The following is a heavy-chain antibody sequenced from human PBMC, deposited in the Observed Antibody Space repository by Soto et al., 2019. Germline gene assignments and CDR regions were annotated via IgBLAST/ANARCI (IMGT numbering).Heavy chain of an antibody. J-gene: IGHJ5*02. CDR1: GYTFTSYG. CDR2: ISSYKGNT. CDR3: ARETMVRGFLRGFDP. Sequence: QVQLVQSGAEVKKPGASVKVSCKASGYTFTSYGISWVRQAPGQGLEWLGWISSYKGNTNYTQKLQGRATMTTDTSTTTAYMELRSLSSDDTAVYYCARETMVRGFLRGFDPWGQGTLVTVSS. V-gene: IGHV1-18*01. D-gene: IGHD3-10*01.